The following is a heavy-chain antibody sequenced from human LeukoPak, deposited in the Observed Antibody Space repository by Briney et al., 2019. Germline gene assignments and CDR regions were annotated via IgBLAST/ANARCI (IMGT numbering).Heavy chain of an antibody. J-gene: IGHJ4*02. Sequence: PGGSLRLSCAASGFTFSSYWMHWVRQAPGKGLVWVSRINSDGSSTSYADSVKGRFTISRDNAKNTLYLQMNRLRAEDTAVYYCARSSYCSSTSCFARRARNPHYYFDYWGQGTLVTVSS. V-gene: IGHV3-74*01. CDR2: INSDGSST. D-gene: IGHD2-2*01. CDR3: ARSSYCSSTSCFARRARNPHYYFDY. CDR1: GFTFSSYW.